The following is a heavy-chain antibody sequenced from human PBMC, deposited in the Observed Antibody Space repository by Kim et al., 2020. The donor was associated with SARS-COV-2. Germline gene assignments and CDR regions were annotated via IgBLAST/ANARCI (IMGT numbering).Heavy chain of an antibody. D-gene: IGHD3-10*01. Sequence: GGSLRLSCVASGFTFSSYAMNWVRRAPGKGLEWVSAVSGSGGRTYYADSVKGRFTISRDNSKKTLYLEMNSLRAEDTAVYYCAKDGGVGSWTSFKHYYY. CDR2: VSGSGGRT. CDR3: AKDGGVGSWTSFKHYYY. V-gene: IGHV3-23*01. J-gene: IGHJ6*01. CDR1: GFTFSSYA.